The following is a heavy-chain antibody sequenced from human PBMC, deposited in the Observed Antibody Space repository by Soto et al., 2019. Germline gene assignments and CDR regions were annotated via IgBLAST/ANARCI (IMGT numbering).Heavy chain of an antibody. CDR2: IWYDGSNK. CDR3: ARDGSVSRPWILKGEYYFDY. J-gene: IGHJ4*02. D-gene: IGHD5-18*01. Sequence: PGGSLRLSCAASGFTFSSYGMHWVRQAPGKGLEWVAVIWYDGSNKYYADSVKGRFTISRDNSKNTLYLQMNSLRAEDTAVYYCARDGSVSRPWILKGEYYFDYWGQGTLVTVSS. V-gene: IGHV3-33*01. CDR1: GFTFSSYG.